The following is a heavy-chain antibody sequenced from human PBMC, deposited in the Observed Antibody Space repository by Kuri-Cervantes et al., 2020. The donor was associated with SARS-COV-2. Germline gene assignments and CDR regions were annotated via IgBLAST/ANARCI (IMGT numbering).Heavy chain of an antibody. V-gene: IGHV3-49*03. J-gene: IGHJ4*02. Sequence: GESLKISCTTSAFTFDDYALVWFRQAPGKGLEWVGFIRSKAYGETTEYAASVKGRFSISRDDSESIAYLQMNSLKAEDTAVYYCSRNFWAGYWPFDYWGQGTLVTVSS. CDR3: SRNFWAGYWPFDY. CDR1: AFTFDDYA. D-gene: IGHD3/OR15-3a*01. CDR2: IRSKAYGETT.